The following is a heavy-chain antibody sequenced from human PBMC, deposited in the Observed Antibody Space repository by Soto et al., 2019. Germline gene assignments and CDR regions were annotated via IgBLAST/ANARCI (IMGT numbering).Heavy chain of an antibody. D-gene: IGHD3-22*01. CDR2: ICNSGST. J-gene: IGHJ6*03. V-gene: IGHV4-59*03. Sequence: QVQLQESGPPLVKPSETLSLTCTVSGGSIRSYCWTWIRKPPGEGLEWIGCICNSGSTNNNPSLKRRVAISMDTQNHQFSLQLRSVTVADTAFYYCAGGESIVVTTRRRMDVLGKGTTVTVSS. CDR1: GGSIRSYC. CDR3: AGGESIVVTTRRRMDV.